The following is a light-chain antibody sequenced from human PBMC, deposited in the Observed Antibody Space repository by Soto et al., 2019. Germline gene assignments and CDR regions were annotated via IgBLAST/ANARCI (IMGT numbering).Light chain of an antibody. CDR3: SSYTSSSFYV. Sequence: QTVLTQPAAVTGAPGQAITNACTGASRDDGGYNYVSRNQQHPGKAPKHMRNEGRKRPSGETNRNTGTKTGNTATLTNSELLAEDVADYYCSSYTSSSFYVFGTGTKV. CDR1: SRDDGGYNY. V-gene: IGLV2-14*01. J-gene: IGLJ1*01. CDR2: EGR.